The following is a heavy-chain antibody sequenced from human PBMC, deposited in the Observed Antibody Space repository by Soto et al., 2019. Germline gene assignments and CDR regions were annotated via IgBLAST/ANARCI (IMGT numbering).Heavy chain of an antibody. Sequence: QVQLVQSGAEVKKPGSSVTVSCTASGGTFSSYTISWVRQAPGQGLAWMGGIIPIFGTANNAQKFQVRVTITADESTSTAYMELSSLRSEDTAVYYCARANHRWLQLWYFDLWGRGTLVTVSS. CDR2: IIPIFGTA. J-gene: IGHJ2*01. CDR3: ARANHRWLQLWYFDL. D-gene: IGHD5-12*01. CDR1: GGTFSSYT. V-gene: IGHV1-69*12.